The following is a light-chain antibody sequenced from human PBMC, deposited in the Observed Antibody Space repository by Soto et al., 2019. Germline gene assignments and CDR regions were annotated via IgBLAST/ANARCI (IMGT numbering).Light chain of an antibody. Sequence: EILLTQSPSTLSSSPVEIATLSCRPIQSVSSYLAWYQQKPGQAPRLLIYDASNRATGIPARFSGSGSGTDFTLTISSLEPEDFAVYYCQQRSNWHSITFGQGTRLEIK. J-gene: IGKJ5*01. CDR1: QSVSSY. CDR3: QQRSNWHSIT. V-gene: IGKV3-11*01. CDR2: DAS.